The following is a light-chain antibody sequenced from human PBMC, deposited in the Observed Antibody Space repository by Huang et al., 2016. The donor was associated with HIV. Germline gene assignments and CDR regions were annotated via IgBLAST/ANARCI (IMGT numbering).Light chain of an antibody. V-gene: IGKV3-15*01. J-gene: IGKJ3*01. CDR1: QSLSRN. CDR2: AAS. CDR3: QQYNNFYS. Sequence: EIVMTQSPATLSVSPGERATLSCRASQSLSRNLAWYHQKPGQGPRLLIYAASTGATGIPDRFSGSGYGTEFTLTISSLQSEDFAIYYCQQYNNFYSFGPGTKVDIK.